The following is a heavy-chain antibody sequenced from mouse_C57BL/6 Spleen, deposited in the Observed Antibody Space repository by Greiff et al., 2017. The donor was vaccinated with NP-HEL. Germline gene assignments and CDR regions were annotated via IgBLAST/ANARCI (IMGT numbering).Heavy chain of an antibody. D-gene: IGHD1-1*01. J-gene: IGHJ2*01. CDR3: ARDYFYGHFDY. V-gene: IGHV5-17*01. Sequence: EVQLVESGGGLVKPGGSLKLSCAASGFTFSDYGMYWVRQAPEKGLEWVAYISSGSSTIYYADTVQGRFTLSRDNAKNTLFLQMTSLRSEGTAMYYCARDYFYGHFDYWGQGTTLTVSS. CDR1: GFTFSDYG. CDR2: ISSGSSTI.